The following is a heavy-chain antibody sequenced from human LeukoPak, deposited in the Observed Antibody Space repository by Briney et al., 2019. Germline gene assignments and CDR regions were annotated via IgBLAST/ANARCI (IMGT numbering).Heavy chain of an antibody. CDR2: FYYSGST. J-gene: IGHJ4*02. CDR3: ARGVGLTQGGAFDF. V-gene: IGHV4-39*01. D-gene: IGHD3-16*01. CDR1: GGSISSSSYY. Sequence: SETLSLTCTVSGGSISSSSYYWGWIRQPPGKGVEWIGSFYYSGSTYYNPSLKSRVTISVDTYRDQFSLNLCSGTAADTAVCYCARGVGLTQGGAFDFWGQGTLVTVSS.